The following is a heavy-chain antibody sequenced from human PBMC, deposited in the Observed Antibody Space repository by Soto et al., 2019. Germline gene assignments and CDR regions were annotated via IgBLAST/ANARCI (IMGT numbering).Heavy chain of an antibody. CDR1: EFTLPDSA. J-gene: IGHJ5*02. Sequence: EGQLVESGGGVVRPGGSLRLSCATSEFTLPDSAMTWVRQAPGRGLEWVSSITSKGGTKAYADSVKGRFTISRDNAKTSLNLKMNVLGVEDTAFFFCLKGGKWLEPLGPGGQGTRVTVSS. D-gene: IGHD6-19*01. CDR2: ITSKGGTK. CDR3: LKGGKWLEPLGP. V-gene: IGHV3-20*04.